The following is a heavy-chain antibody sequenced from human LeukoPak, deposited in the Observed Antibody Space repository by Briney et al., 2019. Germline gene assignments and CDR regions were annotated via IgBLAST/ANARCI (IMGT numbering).Heavy chain of an antibody. CDR1: GGTFSSYA. Sequence: GASVKVSCKASGGTFSSYAISWVRQAPGQGLEWMGGIIPIFGTANYAQKFQGRVTITADESTSTAYMELSSLRSEDTAVYYCARDNSNYYGMDVWGQGTTDTVSS. CDR3: ARDNSNYYGMDV. CDR2: IIPIFGTA. V-gene: IGHV1-69*13. J-gene: IGHJ6*02. D-gene: IGHD2/OR15-2a*01.